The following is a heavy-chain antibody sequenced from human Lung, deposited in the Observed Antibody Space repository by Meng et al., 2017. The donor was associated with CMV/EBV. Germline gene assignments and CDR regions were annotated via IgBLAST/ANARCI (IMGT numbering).Heavy chain of an antibody. CDR1: GGSFSGYY. CDR3: ARARVVPAYYYGMDV. V-gene: IGHV4-34*01. Sequence: SXTLSLTCAVYGGSFSGYYWSWIRQPPGKGLEWIGEINHSGSTNYNPSLKSRVTISVDTSKNQFSLKLSSVTAADTAVYYCARARVVPAYYYGMDVWGQGTXVTVSS. CDR2: INHSGST. D-gene: IGHD2-2*01. J-gene: IGHJ6*02.